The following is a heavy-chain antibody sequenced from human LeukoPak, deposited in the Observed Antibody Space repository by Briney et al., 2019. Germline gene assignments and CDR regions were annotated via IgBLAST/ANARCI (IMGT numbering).Heavy chain of an antibody. J-gene: IGHJ4*02. Sequence: TGGSLRLSCAASGFTFSSHEMNWVRQAPGKGLEWLSYISGSGDTMYYADSVRGRFTISRDNAKNSLYLQMTSLRPEDSALYSCARGAVAGPPPVDYWGPGTLVTVSS. CDR2: ISGSGDTM. CDR3: ARGAVAGPPPVDY. CDR1: GFTFSSHE. D-gene: IGHD6-19*01. V-gene: IGHV3-48*03.